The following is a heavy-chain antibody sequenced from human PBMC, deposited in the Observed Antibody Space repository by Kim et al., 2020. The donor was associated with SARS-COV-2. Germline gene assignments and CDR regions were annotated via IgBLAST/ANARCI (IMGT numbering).Heavy chain of an antibody. D-gene: IGHD3-22*01. Sequence: FQGRVTMTRDTSTSTVYMELSSLRSEDTAVYYCARGTYYYDSSGYSDFDYWGQGTLVTVSS. J-gene: IGHJ4*02. V-gene: IGHV1-46*01. CDR3: ARGTYYYDSSGYSDFDY.